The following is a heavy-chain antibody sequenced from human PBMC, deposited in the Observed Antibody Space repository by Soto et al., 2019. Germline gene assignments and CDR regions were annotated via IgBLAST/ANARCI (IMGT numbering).Heavy chain of an antibody. D-gene: IGHD1-26*01. V-gene: IGHV1-18*01. CDR1: GYTFTSYG. Sequence: ASVKVSCKASGYTFTSYGISWVRQAPGQGLEWMGWISAYNGNTNYAQKLQGRVTMTTDTSTSTAYMELRSLRSHDPAVYYCARDPGSFLLFPCYFADWGQGPLVTVTS. J-gene: IGHJ4*02. CDR2: ISAYNGNT. CDR3: ARDPGSFLLFPCYFAD.